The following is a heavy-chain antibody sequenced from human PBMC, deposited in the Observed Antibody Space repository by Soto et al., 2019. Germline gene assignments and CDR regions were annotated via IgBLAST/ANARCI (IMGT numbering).Heavy chain of an antibody. CDR3: VKDLNFDFWTGYRYYAMEI. CDR2: INGNGRKT. CDR1: GFTFSSYA. V-gene: IGHV3-23*01. D-gene: IGHD3-3*01. Sequence: GGSLRLSCAASGFTFSSYAMNWVRQAPGKGLEWVSSINGNGRKTSYADSVRGRFTISRDNSKKTLFLHVNSLRAEDAAVYYCVKDLNFDFWTGYRYYAMEIWGQGTTVTVSS. J-gene: IGHJ6*02.